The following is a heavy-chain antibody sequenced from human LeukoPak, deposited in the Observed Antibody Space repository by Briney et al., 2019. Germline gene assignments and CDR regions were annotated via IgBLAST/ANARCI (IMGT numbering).Heavy chain of an antibody. J-gene: IGHJ3*02. D-gene: IGHD3-9*01. CDR3: ATQRPFDWFGTPVAFDI. V-gene: IGHV3-30*03. CDR2: ISYDGSNK. CDR1: GFTFSSYG. Sequence: PGRSLRLSCAASGFTFSSYGMHWVRQAPGKGLEWVAVISYDGSNKYYADSVKGRFTISGDNSKNTLYLQMNSLRAEDTAVYYCATQRPFDWFGTPVAFDIWGQGTMVTVSS.